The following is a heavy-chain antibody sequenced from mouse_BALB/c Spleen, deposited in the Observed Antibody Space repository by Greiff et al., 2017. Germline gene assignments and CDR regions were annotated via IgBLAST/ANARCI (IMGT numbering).Heavy chain of an antibody. CDR2: INPSTGYT. CDR3: ASDYYGSSYAYAMDY. Sequence: VQLQQSGAELAKPGASVKMSCKASGYTFTSYWMHWVKQRPGQGLEWIGYINPSTGYTEYNQKFKDKATLTADKSSSTAYMQLSSLTSEDSAVYYCASDYYGSSYAYAMDYWGQGTSVTVSS. CDR1: GYTFTSYW. D-gene: IGHD1-1*01. J-gene: IGHJ4*01. V-gene: IGHV1-7*01.